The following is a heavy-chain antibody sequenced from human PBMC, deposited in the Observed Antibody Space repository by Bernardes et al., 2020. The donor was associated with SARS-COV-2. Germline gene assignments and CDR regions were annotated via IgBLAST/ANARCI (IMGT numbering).Heavy chain of an antibody. Sequence: GGSLRLSCAASGFIVSACCMHWVRQAPGVGLVWVSRINEDGSIINYADSVKGRFTISRDIADNMVYLQMNSLRAEDTAVYYCARDFGGNSDYWGQGTLVTVSS. CDR1: GFIVSACC. J-gene: IGHJ4*02. CDR2: INEDGSII. D-gene: IGHD2-15*01. CDR3: ARDFGGNSDY. V-gene: IGHV3-74*01.